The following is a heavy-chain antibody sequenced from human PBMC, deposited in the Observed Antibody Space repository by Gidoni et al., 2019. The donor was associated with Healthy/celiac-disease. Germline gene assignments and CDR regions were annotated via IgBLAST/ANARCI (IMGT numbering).Heavy chain of an antibody. CDR3: ARAPVIAASAKSVRYNWFDP. J-gene: IGHJ5*02. V-gene: IGHV4-34*01. CDR1: GGSFSGYY. CDR2: INHSGST. D-gene: IGHD6-6*01. Sequence: QVQLQQWGAGLLKPSETLSLTCAVYGGSFSGYYWSWIRQPPGKGLEWIGEINHSGSTNYNPSLKSRVTISVDTSKNQFSLKLSSVTAADTAVYYCARAPVIAASAKSVRYNWFDPWGQGTLVTVSS.